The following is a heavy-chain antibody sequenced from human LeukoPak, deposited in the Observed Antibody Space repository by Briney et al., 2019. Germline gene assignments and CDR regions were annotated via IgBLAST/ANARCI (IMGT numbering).Heavy chain of an antibody. CDR3: ARLSYYDSSGYYDAFDI. CDR1: GYSFTSYW. V-gene: IGHV5-51*01. CDR2: IYPGDSDT. J-gene: IGHJ3*02. D-gene: IGHD3-22*01. Sequence: GESLKISFKGSGYSFTSYWIGGVRQMPGKGLEWMGIIYPGDSDTRYSPSFQGQVTISAEKSISTAYLQWSSLKASDTAMYYCARLSYYDSSGYYDAFDIWGQGTMVTVSS.